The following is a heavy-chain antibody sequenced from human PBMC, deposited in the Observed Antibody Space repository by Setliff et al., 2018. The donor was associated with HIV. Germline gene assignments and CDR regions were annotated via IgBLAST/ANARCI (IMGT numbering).Heavy chain of an antibody. V-gene: IGHV3-11*04. Sequence: PGGSLRLSCTTSGFTFGDYAMSWVRQAPGKGLEWVSYINSGGSNKYYADSVKGRFTISRDNAKNSLDLQMNSLRAEETAVYYCARVRGYYDLWGRGTLVTVSS. CDR2: INSGGSNK. D-gene: IGHD3-10*01. CDR3: ARVRGYYDL. J-gene: IGHJ2*01. CDR1: GFTFGDYA.